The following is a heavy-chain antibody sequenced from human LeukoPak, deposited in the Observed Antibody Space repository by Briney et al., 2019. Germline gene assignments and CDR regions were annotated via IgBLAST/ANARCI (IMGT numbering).Heavy chain of an antibody. CDR3: AKQSAGSAAWYSLHYDF. J-gene: IGHJ4*02. CDR2: VDGGGGGT. V-gene: IGHV3-23*01. CDR1: GFTLSSYA. Sequence: GGSLRLSCAASGFTLSSYAMTWVHQAPGRGLEWVSSVDGGGGGTYYADSVKGRFTISRDNSKDTLYLQMNGLRAEDTAVYFCAKQSAGSAAWYSLHYDFWGQGTLVTVSS. D-gene: IGHD6-13*01.